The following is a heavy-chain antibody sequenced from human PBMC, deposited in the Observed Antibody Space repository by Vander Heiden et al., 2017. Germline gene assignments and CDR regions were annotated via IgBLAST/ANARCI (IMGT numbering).Heavy chain of an antibody. CDR2: ISWNSGSI. CDR1: GFTFDRYA. D-gene: IGHD3-3*01. J-gene: IGHJ2*01. Sequence: EVQLVESGGGLVQPGRSLRLSCAASGFTFDRYAMHWVRQAPGKGLEWVSGISWNSGSIDYADSVKGRFTISRDNAKNSLYLQMNSLRAEDTALHYCARELDAIRYFDLWGRGTLVTVSS. V-gene: IGHV3-9*01. CDR3: ARELDAIRYFDL.